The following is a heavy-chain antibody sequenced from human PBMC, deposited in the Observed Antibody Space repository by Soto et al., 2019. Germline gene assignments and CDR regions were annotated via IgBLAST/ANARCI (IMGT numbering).Heavy chain of an antibody. D-gene: IGHD3-10*01. V-gene: IGHV3-23*01. CDR3: ARKVSGSTGRPDLWYFDL. CDR1: GFTFSGYA. J-gene: IGHJ2*01. CDR2: ISGGGDAT. Sequence: EVQLLDSGGGLVQPGGSLRLSCAASGFTFSGYALTWVRQAPGKGLEWVSAISGGGDATFYADSVKGRFTISRDNSKNPLYIQRITLTAEDTAVYYCARKVSGSTGRPDLWYFDLWGRGTLVTVSS.